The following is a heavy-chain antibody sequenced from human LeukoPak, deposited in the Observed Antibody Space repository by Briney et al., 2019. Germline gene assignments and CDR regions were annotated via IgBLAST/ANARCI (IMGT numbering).Heavy chain of an antibody. CDR1: GFTFSSYA. CDR3: ARSGYYDILTGYYTDYYYYYMDV. CDR2: INWNGGST. V-gene: IGHV3-20*01. Sequence: EGSLRLSCAASGFTFSSYAMHWVRQAPGKGLEWVSGINWNGGSTGYADSVKGRFTISRDNAKNSLYLQMNSLRAEDTALYHCARSGYYDILTGYYTDYYYYYMDVWGKGTTVTISS. D-gene: IGHD3-9*01. J-gene: IGHJ6*03.